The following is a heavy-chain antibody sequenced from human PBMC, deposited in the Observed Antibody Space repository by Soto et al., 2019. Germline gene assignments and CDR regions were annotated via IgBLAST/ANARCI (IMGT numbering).Heavy chain of an antibody. V-gene: IGHV1-46*03. CDR2: INPSGGST. J-gene: IGHJ6*03. Sequence: QVQLVQSGAEVKKPGASVKVSCKASGYTFTSYYMHWVRQAPGQGLEWMGIINPSGGSTSYAQKFQGRAAMTKHTSRSTVYMELSSLRSEDTAVYYCARGGITGLDYMDVWGKGTSVTVSS. CDR3: ARGGITGLDYMDV. D-gene: IGHD3-10*01. CDR1: GYTFTSYY.